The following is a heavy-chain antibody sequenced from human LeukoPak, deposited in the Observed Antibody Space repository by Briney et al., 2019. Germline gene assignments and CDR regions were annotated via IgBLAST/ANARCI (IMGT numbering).Heavy chain of an antibody. V-gene: IGHV4-59*01. CDR2: IYYSGST. J-gene: IGHJ6*03. CDR3: ARARAPPGYYMDV. Sequence: SETLSLTCTVSGGSISSYYWSWIRQPPGKGLEWIGYIYYSGSTNYNPSLKSRVTISVDTSKNQFSLKLSSVTAADTAVYYCARARAPPGYYMDVWGKGTTVTASS. CDR1: GGSISSYY.